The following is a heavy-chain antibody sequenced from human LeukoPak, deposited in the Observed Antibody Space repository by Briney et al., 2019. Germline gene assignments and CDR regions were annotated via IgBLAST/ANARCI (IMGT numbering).Heavy chain of an antibody. D-gene: IGHD1-26*01. CDR2: ISSSSSYI. CDR3: AKARGSGSYYQKYYFDY. Sequence: PGGSLRLSCAASGFTFSSYSMNWVRQAPGKGLEWVSSISSSSSYIYYADSVKGRFTISRDNAKNSLYLQMNSLRAEDTAVYYCAKARGSGSYYQKYYFDYWGQGTLVTVSS. V-gene: IGHV3-21*01. J-gene: IGHJ4*02. CDR1: GFTFSSYS.